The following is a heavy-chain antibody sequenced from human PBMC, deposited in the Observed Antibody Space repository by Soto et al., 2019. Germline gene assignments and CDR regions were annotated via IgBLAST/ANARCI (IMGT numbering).Heavy chain of an antibody. V-gene: IGHV3-23*01. CDR1: GSTFSAFC. CDR3: AKGGFWVHYGMDV. CDR2: ISRSGDIT. J-gene: IGHJ6*02. D-gene: IGHD2-15*01. Sequence: EVQLLESGGALAQPGGSLRLSCAASGSTFSAFCINWVRQAPGKGLEWVSAISRSGDITYYADSVKGRFTISRDNSKNTLYLEMNSLTGDDTAVYYCAKGGFWVHYGMDVWGQGTTVIVYS.